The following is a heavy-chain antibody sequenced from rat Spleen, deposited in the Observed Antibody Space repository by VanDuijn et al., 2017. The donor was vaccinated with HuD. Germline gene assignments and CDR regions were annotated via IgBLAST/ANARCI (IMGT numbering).Heavy chain of an antibody. Sequence: EVQLQESGPGLVKPSQSLSLTCSVTGYSITSNYWAWIRKFPGNKMEWIGYISYSGSTSYNPSLKSRISITRDTSKNQFFLQLNSVTTEDTATYYCARENHSSYYFDYWGQGVMVTVSS. CDR2: ISYSGST. CDR1: GYSITSNY. J-gene: IGHJ2*01. CDR3: ARENHSSYYFDY. D-gene: IGHD1-8*01. V-gene: IGHV3-1*01.